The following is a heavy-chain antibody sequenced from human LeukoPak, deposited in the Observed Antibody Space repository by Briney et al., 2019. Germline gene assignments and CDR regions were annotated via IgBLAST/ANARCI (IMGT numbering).Heavy chain of an antibody. CDR3: AKEQTPYSSSSDDY. D-gene: IGHD6-6*01. CDR2: IGAAGDT. J-gene: IGHJ4*02. V-gene: IGHV3-13*01. Sequence: PGGSLRLSCAASGFTLSDYDMHWVRRGTGKGLEWVSAIGAAGDTYYQGSVKGRFTISRDNSKNTIHLQMNSLRVEDTALYYCAKEQTPYSSSSDDYWGQGTLVTVSS. CDR1: GFTLSDYD.